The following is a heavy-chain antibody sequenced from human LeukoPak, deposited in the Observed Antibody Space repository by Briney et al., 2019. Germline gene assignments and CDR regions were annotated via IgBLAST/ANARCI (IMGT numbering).Heavy chain of an antibody. CDR1: GLTFSNYA. CDR3: ARDRSMSGWYIDL. Sequence: GGSLRLSCAASGLTFSNYAMSWVRQAPGKGLEWVAVIWYDGSNKYYPDSVQGRFTISRDNSKNTLYLQVNSLRAEDTAVYYCARDRSMSGWYIDLWGRGTLVTVSS. CDR2: IWYDGSNK. J-gene: IGHJ2*01. V-gene: IGHV3-33*08. D-gene: IGHD2/OR15-2a*01.